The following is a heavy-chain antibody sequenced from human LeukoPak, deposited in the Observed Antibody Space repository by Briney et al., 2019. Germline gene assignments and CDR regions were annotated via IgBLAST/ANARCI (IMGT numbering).Heavy chain of an antibody. J-gene: IGHJ4*02. Sequence: PGGSLRLSCAASGFTFSGYWMDWVRQAPGKGLEWVATIKQDGSEIYYVDSVKGRFTISRGNAQNSLYLQMNSLREEDTAVYFCANMWEEGYWGQGTLVTVSS. CDR2: IKQDGSEI. CDR1: GFTFSGYW. V-gene: IGHV3-7*01. CDR3: ANMWEEGY. D-gene: IGHD1-26*01.